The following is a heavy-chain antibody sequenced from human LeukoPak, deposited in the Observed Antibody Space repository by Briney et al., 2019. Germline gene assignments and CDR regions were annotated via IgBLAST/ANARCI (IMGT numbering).Heavy chain of an antibody. V-gene: IGHV3-9*01. Sequence: PGRSLRLSCAASGFTFDDYAMHWVRQAPGKGLEWVSGISWNSGSIGYADSVKGRFTISRDNAKNSLYLQMNSLRAEDTALYYCAKDRSYGDYRGYYYGMDVWGQGTTVTVSS. D-gene: IGHD4-17*01. J-gene: IGHJ6*02. CDR3: AKDRSYGDYRGYYYGMDV. CDR2: ISWNSGSI. CDR1: GFTFDDYA.